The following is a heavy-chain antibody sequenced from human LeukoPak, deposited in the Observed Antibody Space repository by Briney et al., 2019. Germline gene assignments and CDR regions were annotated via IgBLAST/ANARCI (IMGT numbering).Heavy chain of an antibody. V-gene: IGHV4-39*01. CDR2: IYYSGST. CDR3: ARHGEVAMIVVAYFDY. J-gene: IGHJ4*02. CDR1: GGSLSSSSYY. Sequence: SETLSLTCTVSGGSLSSSSYYWVWIRPPPGKGLEGIGSIYYSGSTYYNPSLQSRVTISADTSKNQFSLKLSSVTAADTAVYCCARHGEVAMIVVAYFDYWGQGTLVTVSS. D-gene: IGHD3-22*01.